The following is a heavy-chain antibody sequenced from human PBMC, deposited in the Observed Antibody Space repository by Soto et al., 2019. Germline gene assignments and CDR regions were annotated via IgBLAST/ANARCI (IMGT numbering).Heavy chain of an antibody. CDR3: ARDSGSSWYYGY. CDR2: IIPILGIA. J-gene: IGHJ4*02. D-gene: IGHD6-13*01. V-gene: IGHV1-69*08. Sequence: QVQLVQSGAEVKKPGSSVKVSCKASGGTFSSYTISWVRQAPGQGLEWMGRIIPILGIANYAQKFQGRVTITADKSTSTAYMELSSMRSEDTAVYYCARDSGSSWYYGYWGQGTLVTVSS. CDR1: GGTFSSYT.